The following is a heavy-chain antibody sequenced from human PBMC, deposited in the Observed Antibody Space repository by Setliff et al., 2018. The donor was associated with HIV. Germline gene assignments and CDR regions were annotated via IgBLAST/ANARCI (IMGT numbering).Heavy chain of an antibody. CDR3: AKDPTHDSYGDYYWYFDL. CDR1: GFTFNTYA. D-gene: IGHD4-17*01. V-gene: IGHV3-23*01. Sequence: AGGSLRLSCAASGFTFNTYAMNWVRQAPGKGLEWVSGISAGGGNTYYGDSVKGRLTISRDNSKNTLYLQMNSQRAEDTAVYYCAKDPTHDSYGDYYWYFDLWGRGTLVTVSS. J-gene: IGHJ2*01. CDR2: ISAGGGNT.